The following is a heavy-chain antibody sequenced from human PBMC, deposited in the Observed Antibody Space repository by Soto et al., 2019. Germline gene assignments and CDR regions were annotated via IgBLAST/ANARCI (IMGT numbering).Heavy chain of an antibody. D-gene: IGHD6-19*01. V-gene: IGHV3-23*01. CDR1: GFTFSSYA. CDR2: ISGSGGST. CDR3: AEGGTPYSSGWSFGY. J-gene: IGHJ4*02. Sequence: EVQLLESGGGLVQPGGSLRLSCAASGFTFSSYAMSWVRQAPGKGLEWVSAISGSGGSTYYADSVQGRFTISRDNSKNTRDLQMNSLRAEDTAVYYCAEGGTPYSSGWSFGYWGQGPLVTVSS.